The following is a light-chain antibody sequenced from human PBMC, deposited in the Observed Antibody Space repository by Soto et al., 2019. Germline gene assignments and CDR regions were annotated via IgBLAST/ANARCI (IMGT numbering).Light chain of an antibody. CDR2: GAS. Sequence: DFQLTQSPPTLSASVGDRVTITCRASQSIRYYLAWYQQMPGKAPKLLIYGASSLQSGVPSRFSGSGSGTEFTLTISSLQPDDFATYFCQHHNRYSQTFGQGTKVDIK. V-gene: IGKV1-5*01. CDR1: QSIRYY. J-gene: IGKJ1*01. CDR3: QHHNRYSQT.